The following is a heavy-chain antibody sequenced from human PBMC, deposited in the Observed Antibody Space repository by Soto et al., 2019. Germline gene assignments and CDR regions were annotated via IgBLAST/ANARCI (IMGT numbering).Heavy chain of an antibody. J-gene: IGHJ6*02. CDR2: INNAYNT. CDR3: VRENYYYGMDV. CDR1: GFDASVNF. V-gene: IGHV3-66*01. Sequence: GGSLRLSCAASGFDASVNFMTWVRQAPGKGLEWVSSINNAYNTFYPDSVRGRFTISRDNSKNTVYLQVSSLRVEDTAMYYCVRENYYYGMDVWGQGTAVTVSS.